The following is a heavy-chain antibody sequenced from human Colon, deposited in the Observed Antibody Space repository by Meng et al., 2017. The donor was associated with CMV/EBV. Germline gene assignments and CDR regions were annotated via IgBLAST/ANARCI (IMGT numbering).Heavy chain of an antibody. CDR2: VNPSGSST. V-gene: IGHV1-46*01. J-gene: IGHJ4*02. Sequence: CEASGDTFSNYYIHWVRQAPGQGLEWMGTVNPSGSSTTLAQKFHGRVIMTKDTSTSTVHMDLSALTSEDTAVYFCAREYPASGYFDDWGQGTLVTVSS. CDR3: AREYPASGYFDD. CDR1: GDTFSNYY. D-gene: IGHD3-22*01.